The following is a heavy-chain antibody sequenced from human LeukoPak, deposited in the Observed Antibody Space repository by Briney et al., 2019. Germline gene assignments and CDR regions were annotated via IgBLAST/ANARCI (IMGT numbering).Heavy chain of an antibody. D-gene: IGHD6-25*01. V-gene: IGHV3-30*02. CDR2: IRYDGSNK. CDR3: AKDTPGLNNWFDP. CDR1: GFTFSSYG. Sequence: GGSLRLSCAASGFTFSSYGMHWVRQAPGKGLEWVAFIRYDGSNKYYADSVKGRFTISRDNSKNTLYLQMNSLRAEDTAVYYCAKDTPGLNNWFDPWGQGTLVTVSS. J-gene: IGHJ5*02.